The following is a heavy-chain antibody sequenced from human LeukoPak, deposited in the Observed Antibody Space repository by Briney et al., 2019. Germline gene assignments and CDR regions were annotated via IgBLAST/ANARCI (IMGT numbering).Heavy chain of an antibody. V-gene: IGHV1-18*01. CDR1: GYTFTSYG. CDR3: ARDGYQYGSGSYPTA. CDR2: ISAYNGNT. Sequence: ASAKVSCKASGYTFTSYGISWVRQAPGQGLEWMGWISAYNGNTNYAQKLQGRVTMTTDTSTSTAYMELRSLRSDDTAVYYCARDGYQYGSGSYPTAWGQGTLVTVSS. D-gene: IGHD3-10*01. J-gene: IGHJ5*02.